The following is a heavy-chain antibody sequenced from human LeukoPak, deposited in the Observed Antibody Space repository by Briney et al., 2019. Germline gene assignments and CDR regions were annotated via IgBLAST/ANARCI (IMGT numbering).Heavy chain of an antibody. Sequence: PGGSLRLPCAAFGFTFSSYAMSWARKAQGKGLKGFPAISGSGGSTYYADSVKGRFTISRDNSKNTLYLQMNSLRAEDTAVYYCAKIGGGSGWDYFDYWGQGTLVTVSS. CDR2: ISGSGGST. CDR1: GFTFSSYA. D-gene: IGHD6-19*01. J-gene: IGHJ4*02. V-gene: IGHV3-23*01. CDR3: AKIGGGSGWDYFDY.